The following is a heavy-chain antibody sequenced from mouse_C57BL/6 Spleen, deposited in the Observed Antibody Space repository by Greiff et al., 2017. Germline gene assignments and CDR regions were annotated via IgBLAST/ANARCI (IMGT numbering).Heavy chain of an antibody. CDR2: IDPSDSYT. V-gene: IGHV1-59*01. J-gene: IGHJ2*01. D-gene: IGHD2-4*01. Sequence: VQLQQPGAELVRPGTSVKLSCKASGYTFTSYWMHWVKQRPGQGLEWIGVIDPSDSYTNYTQKFKGKATLTVDTSSSTPYMQLSSLTSEDSAVYYCARENYDYGTGIDYWGQGTTLTVSS. CDR1: GYTFTSYW. CDR3: ARENYDYGTGIDY.